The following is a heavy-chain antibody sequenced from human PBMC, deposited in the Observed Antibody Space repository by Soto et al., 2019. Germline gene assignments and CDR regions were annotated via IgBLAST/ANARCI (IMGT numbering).Heavy chain of an antibody. CDR3: AKRGGVVGGSEHPFFEY. J-gene: IGHJ4*02. Sequence: QVQLVESGGGVVQPGKSLRLSCAASGFIFSNYGMHWVRQAPGKGLEWVARISFDGKNRNYADSVKGRFTIYRDNPKNTLYLEMNRLSPEDTAFYYCAKRGGVVGGSEHPFFEYWGQGTLVTVSS. CDR1: GFIFSNYG. V-gene: IGHV3-30*18. CDR2: ISFDGKNR. D-gene: IGHD2-15*01.